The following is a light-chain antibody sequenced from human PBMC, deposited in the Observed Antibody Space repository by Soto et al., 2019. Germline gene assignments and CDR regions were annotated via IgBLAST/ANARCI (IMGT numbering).Light chain of an antibody. Sequence: DIQMTQSPSKLYASIGDRVTITCRASESIRTWLAWYQHKPGKAPKFLIYDASSLESGVPSRFSGSGSGTEFTLTISNLQPDDFATYFCKQYNNYSWTFGKGTKVDIK. CDR1: ESIRTW. CDR3: KQYNNYSWT. V-gene: IGKV1-5*01. CDR2: DAS. J-gene: IGKJ1*01.